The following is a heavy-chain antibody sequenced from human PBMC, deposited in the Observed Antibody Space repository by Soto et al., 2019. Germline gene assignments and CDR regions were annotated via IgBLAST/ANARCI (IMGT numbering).Heavy chain of an antibody. V-gene: IGHV3-33*01. Sequence: QVQLVESGGGVVKPGRSLRLSCAASGFTFSGYGMHWVRQAPGKGREWVAVIGYDGTNKYYEDSVKGRFTISRDNSKNKLYLQMNSLRAEDTAVYYCARGYCSGGSCYSPYYYGMDVWGQGTTVTVSS. CDR2: IGYDGTNK. CDR3: ARGYCSGGSCYSPYYYGMDV. D-gene: IGHD2-15*01. J-gene: IGHJ6*02. CDR1: GFTFSGYG.